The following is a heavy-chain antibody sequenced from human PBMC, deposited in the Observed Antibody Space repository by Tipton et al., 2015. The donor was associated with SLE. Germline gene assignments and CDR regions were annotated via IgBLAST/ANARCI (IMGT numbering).Heavy chain of an antibody. Sequence: SLRLSCAASGFTFGNFAMHWVRQAPGKGLEWVAVISYDGSNKYYADSVKGRFTISRDNSKNTLYLQMNSLRAEDTAVYYCARRALTWAYYYYMDVWGKGTTVTVSS. V-gene: IGHV3-30*04. J-gene: IGHJ6*03. CDR2: ISYDGSNK. CDR3: ARRALTWAYYYYMDV. CDR1: GFTFGNFA. D-gene: IGHD1-14*01.